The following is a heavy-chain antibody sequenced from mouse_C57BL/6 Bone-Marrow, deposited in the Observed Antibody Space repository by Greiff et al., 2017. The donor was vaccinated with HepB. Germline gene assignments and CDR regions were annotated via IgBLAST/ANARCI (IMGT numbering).Heavy chain of an antibody. J-gene: IGHJ3*01. CDR1: GYTFTSYW. D-gene: IGHD1-1*01. V-gene: IGHV1-55*01. CDR2: IYPGSGST. Sequence: QVQLQQPGAELVKPGASVKMSCKASGYTFTSYWITWVKQRPGQGLEWIGDIYPGSGSTNYNEKFKSKATLTVDTSSSTAYMQLSSLTSEDSAVYYCARDYYGSSARAWFADWGQGTLVTVAA. CDR3: ARDYYGSSARAWFAD.